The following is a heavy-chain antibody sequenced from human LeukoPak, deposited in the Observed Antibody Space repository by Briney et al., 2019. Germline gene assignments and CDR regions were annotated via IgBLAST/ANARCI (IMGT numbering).Heavy chain of an antibody. J-gene: IGHJ4*02. CDR3: ARRSGYVSGFDY. Sequence: GASVKVSCKASGGTFSSYAISWVRQAPGQGLGWMGGIIPIFGTANYAQKFQGRVTITTDESTSTAYMELSSLRSEDTAVYYCARRSGYVSGFDYWGQGTLVTVSS. V-gene: IGHV1-69*05. CDR1: GGTFSSYA. D-gene: IGHD5-12*01. CDR2: IIPIFGTA.